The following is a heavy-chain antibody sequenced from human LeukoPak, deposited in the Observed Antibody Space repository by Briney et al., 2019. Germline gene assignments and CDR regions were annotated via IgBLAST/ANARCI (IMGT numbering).Heavy chain of an antibody. J-gene: IGHJ4*02. Sequence: GGSLTLSCATSGFTFNSYGMHWVRQAPGKGLEWAAFIQYDGSYKFYADSVQGRFSVSRDNSKNTLFLQMNSLRAEDTALYYCAKTSDQLLYSKFDFWGQGTLVTVSS. CDR1: GFTFNSYG. CDR2: IQYDGSYK. V-gene: IGHV3-30*02. D-gene: IGHD2-2*02. CDR3: AKTSDQLLYSKFDF.